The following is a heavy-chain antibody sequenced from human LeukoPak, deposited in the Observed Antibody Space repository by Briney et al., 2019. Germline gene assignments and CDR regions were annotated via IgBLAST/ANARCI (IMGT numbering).Heavy chain of an antibody. Sequence: PSETLSLTCAVYGGSFSGYYWSWLRQPPGTGLEWIGEINDSGSTNYNPCLKSRDTISVDTCKNQFSLKLSAVTAADTAVYYCATSQIGSSSGWFDPWGQGTLVTVPS. D-gene: IGHD6-6*01. V-gene: IGHV4-34*01. CDR2: INDSGST. CDR1: GGSFSGYY. J-gene: IGHJ5*02. CDR3: ATSQIGSSSGWFDP.